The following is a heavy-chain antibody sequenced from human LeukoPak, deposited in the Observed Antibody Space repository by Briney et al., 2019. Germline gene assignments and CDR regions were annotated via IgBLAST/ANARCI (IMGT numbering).Heavy chain of an antibody. CDR1: GGSISSSSYY. Sequence: SETLSLTCTVSGGSISSSSYYWGWIRQPPGKGLEWIGSIYYSGSTYYNPSLKSRVTISVDTSKNQFSLKLSSVTAADTAVYYCAREGGWLQSLGAFDIWGQGTMVTVSS. CDR2: IYYSGST. V-gene: IGHV4-39*07. CDR3: AREGGWLQSLGAFDI. D-gene: IGHD5-24*01. J-gene: IGHJ3*02.